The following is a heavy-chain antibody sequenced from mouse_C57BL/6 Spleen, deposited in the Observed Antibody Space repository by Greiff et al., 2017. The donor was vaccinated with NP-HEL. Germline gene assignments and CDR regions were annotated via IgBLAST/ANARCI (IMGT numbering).Heavy chain of an antibody. CDR2: INPGSGGT. D-gene: IGHD4-1*01. J-gene: IGHJ1*03. Sequence: VQLVESGAELVRPGTSVKVSCKASGYAFTNYLIEWVKQRPGQGLEWIGVINPGSGGTNYNEKFKGKATLTADKSSSTAYMQLSSLTSEDSAVYFCAREGWDDWYFDVWGTGTTVTVSS. V-gene: IGHV1-54*01. CDR3: AREGWDDWYFDV. CDR1: GYAFTNYL.